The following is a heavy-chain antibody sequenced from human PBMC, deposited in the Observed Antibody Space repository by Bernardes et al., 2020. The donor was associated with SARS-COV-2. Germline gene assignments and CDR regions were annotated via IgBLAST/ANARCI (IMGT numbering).Heavy chain of an antibody. Sequence: SETLSLTCAVYGGSFSGYYWSWIRQPPGKGLEWIGEINHSGSTNYNPSLKSRVTISVDTSKNQFSLKLSSVTAADTAVYYCARGYDYVWGSYRARPMGYFDYWGQGTLVTVSS. V-gene: IGHV4-34*01. CDR3: ARGYDYVWGSYRARPMGYFDY. CDR1: GGSFSGYY. CDR2: INHSGST. D-gene: IGHD3-16*02. J-gene: IGHJ4*02.